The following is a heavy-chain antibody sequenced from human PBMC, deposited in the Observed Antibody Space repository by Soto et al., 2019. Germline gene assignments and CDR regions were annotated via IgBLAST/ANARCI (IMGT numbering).Heavy chain of an antibody. D-gene: IGHD5-18*01. CDR2: ISGSGDNT. CDR3: AKDPWVRDTVKVTIDY. J-gene: IGHJ4*02. CDR1: GFIFSGYA. Sequence: EVQLLESGGGLVQPGGSLRLSCAASGFIFSGYAMSWVRQAPGKGLEWVSHISGSGDNTYYADSVKGRFTISRDNSKNTLYLQMNSLRDEDTAVYYCAKDPWVRDTVKVTIDYWGLGTLVTVSS. V-gene: IGHV3-23*01.